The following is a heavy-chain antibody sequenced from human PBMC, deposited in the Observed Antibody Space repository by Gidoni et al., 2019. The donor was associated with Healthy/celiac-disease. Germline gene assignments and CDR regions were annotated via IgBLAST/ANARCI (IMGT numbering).Heavy chain of an antibody. D-gene: IGHD2-15*01. V-gene: IGHV3-49*03. J-gene: IGHJ4*02. Sequence: EVQLVESGGGLVQPGRSLRPSCTASGFTFGDYAMSWFRQAPGKGLEWVGFIRSKAYGGTTEYAASVKGRFTISRDDSKSIAYLQMNSLKTEDTAVYYCTRRSPLRTYFDYWGQGTLVTVSS. CDR1: GFTFGDYA. CDR3: TRRSPLRTYFDY. CDR2: IRSKAYGGTT.